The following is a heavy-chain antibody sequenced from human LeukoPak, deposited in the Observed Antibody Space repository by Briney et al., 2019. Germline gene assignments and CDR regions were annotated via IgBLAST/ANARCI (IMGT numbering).Heavy chain of an antibody. J-gene: IGHJ4*02. CDR1: GGSISSYY. V-gene: IGHV4-59*08. Sequence: SETLSLTCTFSGGSISSYYWSWIRQPPGKGLEWIGYVYYTGSTNYNPSLKSRVTMFEDKSKNQFSLRLYSVTVADTAVYYCARHFAYSSSSYFDYWGQGSLVTVSS. CDR3: ARHFAYSSSSYFDY. CDR2: VYYTGST. D-gene: IGHD6-6*01.